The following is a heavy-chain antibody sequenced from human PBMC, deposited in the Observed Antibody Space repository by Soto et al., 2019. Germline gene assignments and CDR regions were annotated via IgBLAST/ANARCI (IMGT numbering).Heavy chain of an antibody. CDR1: GYTFSTYG. Sequence: RVCSKASGYTFSTYGITWVRQAPGQGLDWMGWINPLKGDTKSAANFQDRVTMTTDTSTRTAYMELRSLRSDDTAVYYCARVKVPAAILGAFDLWGQGTLVTVSS. J-gene: IGHJ3*01. CDR3: ARVKVPAAILGAFDL. CDR2: INPLKGDT. V-gene: IGHV1-18*01. D-gene: IGHD2-2*02.